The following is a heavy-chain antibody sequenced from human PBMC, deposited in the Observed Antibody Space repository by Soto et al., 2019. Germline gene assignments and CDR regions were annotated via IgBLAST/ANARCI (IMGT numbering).Heavy chain of an antibody. CDR3: ARHTKASDIVLMVYASQYNWFDP. CDR2: NYYSGST. CDR1: GGSISSSSYY. J-gene: IGHJ5*02. V-gene: IGHV4-39*01. Sequence: QLQLQESGPGLVKPSETLSLTCTVSGGSISSSSYYWGWIRQPPGKGLEWIGSNYYSGSTYYNPSLKSRVTLSVDTSKTQFSLNLSSVTAADTAVYYCARHTKASDIVLMVYASQYNWFDPWGQGTLVTVSS. D-gene: IGHD2-8*01.